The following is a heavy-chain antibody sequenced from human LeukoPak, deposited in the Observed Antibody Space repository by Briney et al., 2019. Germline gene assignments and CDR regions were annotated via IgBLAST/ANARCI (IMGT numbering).Heavy chain of an antibody. CDR3: AKDYCSGGGCYSDY. V-gene: IGHV3-30*18. Sequence: PGRSLRLSCAASGFSFSSYGMHWVRQAPGKGLEWVAVISYDGSNKYYADSVKGRFTISRDNSKNTLYLQMNSLRAEDTALYYCAKDYCSGGGCYSDYWGQGTLVTVSS. CDR1: GFSFSSYG. J-gene: IGHJ4*02. CDR2: ISYDGSNK. D-gene: IGHD2-15*01.